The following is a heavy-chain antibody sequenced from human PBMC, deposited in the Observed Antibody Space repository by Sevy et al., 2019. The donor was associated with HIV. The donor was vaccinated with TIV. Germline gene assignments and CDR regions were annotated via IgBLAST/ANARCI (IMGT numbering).Heavy chain of an antibody. V-gene: IGHV3-53*01. Sequence: GGSLRLSCAASGFTVSDNHMNWVRQAPGKGLEWVSVIYSSDRTDYADSVKGRFTVSRDNSKTTLYLQMNSLRAEDTAVYYCARDRVTYYYDSSGYYTSGYGMDVWGQGTTVTVSS. CDR2: IYSSDRT. D-gene: IGHD3-22*01. CDR1: GFTVSDNH. CDR3: ARDRVTYYYDSSGYYTSGYGMDV. J-gene: IGHJ6*02.